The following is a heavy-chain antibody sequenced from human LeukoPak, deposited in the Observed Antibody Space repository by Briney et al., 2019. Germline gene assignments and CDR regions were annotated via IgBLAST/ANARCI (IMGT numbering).Heavy chain of an antibody. V-gene: IGHV1-69*13. Sequence: GASVKVSCKASGYSFTGYGVAWVRQAPGQGLEWMGGIIPIFGTANYAQKFQGRVTITADESTSTAYMELSSLRSEDTAVYYCARDAYCSSTSCYTDDAFDIWGQGTMVTVSS. CDR1: GYSFTGYG. CDR2: IIPIFGTA. D-gene: IGHD2-2*02. J-gene: IGHJ3*02. CDR3: ARDAYCSSTSCYTDDAFDI.